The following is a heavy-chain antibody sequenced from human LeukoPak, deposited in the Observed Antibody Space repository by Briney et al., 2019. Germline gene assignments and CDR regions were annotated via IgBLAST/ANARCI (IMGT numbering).Heavy chain of an antibody. CDR2: ITASGDRT. Sequence: GGSLRLSCAASGFTFSTYSMNWVRQAPGKGLEWVSGITASGDRTFYGDSVRGRFTMSRDNSKNTVYLQMNSLRVDDTAVYYCARRDIVVVVSASDYWGQGTLVTVSS. CDR3: ARRDIVVVVSASDY. D-gene: IGHD2-15*01. J-gene: IGHJ4*02. CDR1: GFTFSTYS. V-gene: IGHV3-23*01.